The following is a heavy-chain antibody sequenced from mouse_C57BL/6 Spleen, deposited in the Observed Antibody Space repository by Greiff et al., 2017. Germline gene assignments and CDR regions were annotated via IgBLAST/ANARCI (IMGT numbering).Heavy chain of an antibody. Sequence: VKLMESGPELVKPGASVKISCKASGYTFTDYYINWVKQRPGQGLEWIGWIFPGSGSTYYNEKFKGKATLTVDKSSSTAYMLLSSLTSEDSAVYFCAREGYDQYYYAMDYWGQGTSVTVSS. CDR1: GYTFTDYY. CDR3: AREGYDQYYYAMDY. J-gene: IGHJ4*01. V-gene: IGHV1-75*01. CDR2: IFPGSGST. D-gene: IGHD2-2*01.